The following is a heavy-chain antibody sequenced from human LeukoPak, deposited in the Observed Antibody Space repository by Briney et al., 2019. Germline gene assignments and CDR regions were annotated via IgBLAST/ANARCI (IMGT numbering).Heavy chain of an antibody. J-gene: IGHJ5*02. CDR3: AREPGFDSSGYLNWFDP. CDR2: ISYSGST. D-gene: IGHD3-22*01. CDR1: GGSISSYY. V-gene: IGHV4-59*01. Sequence: PSETLSLTCTVSGGSISSYYWSWIRQPPGKGLEWIACISYSGSTKYNPSLMSRVTISVDTSKNQLSLKLSSVTAADTAVYYCAREPGFDSSGYLNWFDPWGQGTLVTVSS.